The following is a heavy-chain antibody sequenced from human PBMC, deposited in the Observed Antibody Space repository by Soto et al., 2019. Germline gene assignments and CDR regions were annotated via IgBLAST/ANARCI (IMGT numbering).Heavy chain of an antibody. CDR1: GFSISSGGYS. J-gene: IGHJ5*02. Sequence: SETLSLTCAVSGFSISSGGYSWSWIRQPPGKGLEWIGYIYHSGSTYYNPSLKSRVTISVDTSKNQFSLKLSSVTAADTAVYYCARRELHYYGSGRHYNWFDPWGQGTLVTVSS. CDR3: ARRELHYYGSGRHYNWFDP. V-gene: IGHV4-30-2*01. CDR2: IYHSGST. D-gene: IGHD3-10*01.